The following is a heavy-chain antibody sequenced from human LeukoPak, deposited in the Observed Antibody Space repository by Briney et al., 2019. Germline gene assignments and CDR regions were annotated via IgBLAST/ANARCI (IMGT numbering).Heavy chain of an antibody. CDR2: ISYDGSNK. V-gene: IGHV3-30*04. CDR1: GFTFSSYA. Sequence: GGSLRLSCAASGFTFSSYAMHWVRQAPGKGLEWVAVISYDGSNKYYADSVKGRFTISRDNSKNTLYLQMNGLRAEDTAMYYCARGESSYCSGGCYFASWGQGTLVTISS. D-gene: IGHD2-21*02. CDR3: ARGESSYCSGGCYFAS. J-gene: IGHJ5*01.